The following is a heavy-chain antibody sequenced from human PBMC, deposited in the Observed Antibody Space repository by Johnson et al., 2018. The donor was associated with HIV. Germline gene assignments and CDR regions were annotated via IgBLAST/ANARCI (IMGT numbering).Heavy chain of an antibody. CDR2: IKSKTDGGTT. Sequence: VQLVESGGGLVKTGESLRLSCAASGFTFSNAWMSWVRQGPGKGLEWVGHIKSKTDGGTTDYAAPVKGRFTISRDDSKNTLYLQMNSLKTEDTGVYYCTTKSLGAFDIWGQGTMVTVSS. J-gene: IGHJ3*02. CDR1: GFTFSNAW. CDR3: TTKSLGAFDI. V-gene: IGHV3-15*01. D-gene: IGHD3-16*01.